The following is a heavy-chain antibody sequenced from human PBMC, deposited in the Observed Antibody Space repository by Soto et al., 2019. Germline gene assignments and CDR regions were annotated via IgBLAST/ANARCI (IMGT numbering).Heavy chain of an antibody. CDR3: AKAAPIDFSPMDV. CDR2: ISYDGSNK. Sequence: PGGSLRLSCAASGFTFSYNAFHWVRQAPGKGLEWVAVISYDGSNKYYADSVKGRFTISRDNSKNTLYLQMNSLRAEDTAVYYCAKAAPIDFSPMDVWGQGTTVTVSS. J-gene: IGHJ6*02. V-gene: IGHV3-30*04. D-gene: IGHD3-3*01. CDR1: GFTFSYNA.